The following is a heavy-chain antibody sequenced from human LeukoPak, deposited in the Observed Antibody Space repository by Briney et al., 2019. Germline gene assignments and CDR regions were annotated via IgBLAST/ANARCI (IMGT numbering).Heavy chain of an antibody. D-gene: IGHD6-19*01. J-gene: IGHJ3*02. CDR1: GGTFSSYV. V-gene: IGHV1-18*01. CDR2: ISAYNGNT. CDR3: ARERQDFGYSGGWYGTFDI. Sequence: VASVKVSCKASGGTFSSYVISWVRQAPGHGLEWMGWISAYNGNTKYAQKLQGRVNMTTDTSTSTAYMELRSLRSADTAVYSGARERQDFGYSGGWYGTFDIWGQGTMVTVSS.